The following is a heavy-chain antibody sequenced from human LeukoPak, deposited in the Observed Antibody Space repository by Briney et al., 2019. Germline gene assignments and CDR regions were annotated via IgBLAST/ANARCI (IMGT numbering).Heavy chain of an antibody. D-gene: IGHD6-19*01. J-gene: IGHJ6*03. V-gene: IGHV4-59*01. CDR1: GGSISSYY. CDR2: IYYSGST. CDR3: ARDLVAVAENYYYMDV. Sequence: SETLSPTCTVSGGSISSYYWSWIRQPPGKGLEWIGYIYYSGSTNYNPSLKSRVTISVDTSKNQFSLKLSSVTAADTAVYYCARDLVAVAENYYYMDVWGKGTTVTVSS.